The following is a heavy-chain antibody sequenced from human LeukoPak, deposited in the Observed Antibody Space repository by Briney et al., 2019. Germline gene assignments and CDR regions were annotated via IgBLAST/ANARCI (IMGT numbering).Heavy chain of an antibody. D-gene: IGHD3-22*01. Sequence: ASVKVSCKASGYTFTSYYMHWVRQAPGQGLEWMGIINPSGGSTSYAQKFQGRVTMTTDTSTSTAYMELRSLRSDDTAVYYCARSPRDSSGYYYVGAFDIWGQGTMVTVSS. CDR2: INPSGGST. CDR1: GYTFTSYY. J-gene: IGHJ3*02. CDR3: ARSPRDSSGYYYVGAFDI. V-gene: IGHV1-46*01.